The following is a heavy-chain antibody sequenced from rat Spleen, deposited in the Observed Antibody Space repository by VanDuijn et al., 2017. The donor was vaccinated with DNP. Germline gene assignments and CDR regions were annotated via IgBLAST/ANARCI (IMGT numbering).Heavy chain of an antibody. CDR2: ISSGGST. CDR3: AREKFTTEGYWYFDF. Sequence: QVQLKESGPGMVQPSQTLSLTCTVSGFSLTDYSVHWVRQPPGKVLEWIAAISSGGSTYYNSALKSRLSISRDTSKSQVFLKMHSLQTEDTATYFCAREKFTTEGYWYFDFWGPGTTVTVSS. V-gene: IGHV2-19*01. J-gene: IGHJ1*01. CDR1: GFSLTDYS. D-gene: IGHD1-11*01.